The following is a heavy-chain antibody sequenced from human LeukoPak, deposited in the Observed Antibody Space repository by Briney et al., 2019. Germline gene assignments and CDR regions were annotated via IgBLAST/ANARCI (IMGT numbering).Heavy chain of an antibody. V-gene: IGHV1-69*05. D-gene: IGHD3-3*01. CDR3: APGAIFGVVISGEYYYYMDV. CDR1: GGTFSSYA. CDR2: IIPIFGTA. J-gene: IGHJ6*03. Sequence: SVKVSCKASGGTFSSYAISWVRQAPGQGLEWMGGIIPIFGTANYARKFQGRVTITTDESTSTAYMELSSLRSEDTAVYYCAPGAIFGVVISGEYYYYMDVWGKGTTVTVSS.